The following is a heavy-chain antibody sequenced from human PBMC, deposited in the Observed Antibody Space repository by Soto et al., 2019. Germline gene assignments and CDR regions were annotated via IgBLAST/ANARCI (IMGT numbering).Heavy chain of an antibody. J-gene: IGHJ5*02. CDR1: GGTFGSDA. CDR2: IIPIFGTT. V-gene: IGHV1-69*06. D-gene: IGHD3-22*01. Sequence: SVKVSCKASGGTFGSDAITWVRQAPGQGLEWVGRIIPIFGTTNYAQNLQGRVTISADKSTLTSYMELHSLTSDDTALYYCARDRTDSGYYTNWLDPWGQGTQVTVYS. CDR3: ARDRTDSGYYTNWLDP.